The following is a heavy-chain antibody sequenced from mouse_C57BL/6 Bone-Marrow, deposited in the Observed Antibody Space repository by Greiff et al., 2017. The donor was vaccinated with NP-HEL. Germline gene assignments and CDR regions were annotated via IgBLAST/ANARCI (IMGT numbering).Heavy chain of an antibody. V-gene: IGHV5-16*01. CDR2: INPDGSST. CDR1: GFTFSDYY. CDR3: ARDDYYYGSSLFAY. D-gene: IGHD1-1*01. Sequence: EVQLQESEAGLVQPGSSMKLSCTASGFTFSDYYMAWVRQVPEQGLEWVANINPDGSSTYYLDSLKSRFIISRDNAKNILYLQMSSLKSEDTATYYCARDDYYYGSSLFAYWGQGTLVTVSA. J-gene: IGHJ3*01.